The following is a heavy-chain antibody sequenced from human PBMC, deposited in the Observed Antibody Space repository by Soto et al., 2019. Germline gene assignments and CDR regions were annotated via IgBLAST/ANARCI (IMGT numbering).Heavy chain of an antibody. V-gene: IGHV1-18*01. CDR3: ARVRYGDY. J-gene: IGHJ4*02. CDR2: ISAHTGNT. CDR1: GYGFTTYG. Sequence: QVHLVQSGAEVKKPGASVKVSCKGSGYGFTTYGITWVRQAPGQGLEWMAWISAHTGNTNSAQKLQGRVTVTRDTSTSTAFMALRSLRSDDTAVYYCARVRYGDYWGQGALVTVSS. D-gene: IGHD1-1*01.